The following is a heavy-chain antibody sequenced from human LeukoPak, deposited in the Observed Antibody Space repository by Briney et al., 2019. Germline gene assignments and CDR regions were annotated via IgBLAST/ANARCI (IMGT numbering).Heavy chain of an antibody. D-gene: IGHD3-10*01. Sequence: PSETLSLTCSVSGGSISSYYWSWIRQPPGKGLEWIGHIYYSGSTNYNPSLKSRVTISVDTSKNQFSLKLSSVTAADTAVYYCARGKGLATYYGSGSTYWGQGTLVTVSS. CDR3: ARGKGLATYYGSGSTY. V-gene: IGHV4-59*12. J-gene: IGHJ4*02. CDR2: IYYSGST. CDR1: GGSISSYY.